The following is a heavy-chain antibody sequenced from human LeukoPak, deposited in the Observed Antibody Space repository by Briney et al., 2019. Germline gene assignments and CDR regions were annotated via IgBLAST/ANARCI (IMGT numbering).Heavy chain of an antibody. Sequence: PGGSLRLSCAASGFTFSSYSMSWVRQAPGKGLEWVAHINQDGSDRSDKYYVDSVKGRFTVSRDNAKNSLYLQMNNLRAEDTAVYYCATHPGDYWFGYLQLWGQGTLVTVSS. CDR2: INQDGSDRSDK. CDR1: GFTFSSYS. D-gene: IGHD3-10*01. CDR3: ATHPGDYWFGYLQL. V-gene: IGHV3-7*01. J-gene: IGHJ4*02.